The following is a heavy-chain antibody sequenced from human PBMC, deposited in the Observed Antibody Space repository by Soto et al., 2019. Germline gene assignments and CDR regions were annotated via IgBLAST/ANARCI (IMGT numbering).Heavy chain of an antibody. CDR1: GGSISSVDYY. V-gene: IGHV4-39*01. CDR2: FFYASGNT. Sequence: QLQLQESGPGVVKPSETLSLTCTVSGGSISSVDYYWGWIRQPPGKGLEWIGNFFYASGNTYYNPALQGRVTIFGNTSKNLFSLNVTSAPATDTGLYFGARHQTQKRPAAAIDCWGQGTLVTVSS. CDR3: ARHQTQKRPAAAIDC. D-gene: IGHD2-2*01. J-gene: IGHJ4*02.